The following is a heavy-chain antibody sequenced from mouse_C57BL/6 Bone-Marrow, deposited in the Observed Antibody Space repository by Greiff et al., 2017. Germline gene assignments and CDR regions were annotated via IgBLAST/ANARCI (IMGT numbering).Heavy chain of an antibody. J-gene: IGHJ3*01. CDR3: TEEVYYYGGFAY. D-gene: IGHD1-1*01. CDR2: IRMKSDNYAT. CDR1: GFTFSNYW. Sequence: EVKLVESGGGLVQPGGSMKLSCVASGFTFSNYWMNWVRQSPEKGLEWVAQIRMKSDNYATHYAESVKGRFTISRDDSKRSVYLQMNNSRAEDTGIYYGTEEVYYYGGFAYWGQGTLVTVSA. V-gene: IGHV6-3*01.